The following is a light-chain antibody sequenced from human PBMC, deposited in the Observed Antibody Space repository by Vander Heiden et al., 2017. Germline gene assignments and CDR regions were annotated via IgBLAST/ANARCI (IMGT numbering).Light chain of an antibody. CDR1: SSDVVSYNL. J-gene: IGLJ2*01. Sequence: SAPTQPESVYVSPGPSIFISCTGTSSDVVSYNLVSWYQQHPGKAPKLMIYEVSKRPSVVSNRFSGSKSGNTAFLTISVLHAVDGSDYCCCSYAVSSSLVFGGGTKLTVL. CDR2: EVS. V-gene: IGLV2-23*02. CDR3: CSYAVSSSLV.